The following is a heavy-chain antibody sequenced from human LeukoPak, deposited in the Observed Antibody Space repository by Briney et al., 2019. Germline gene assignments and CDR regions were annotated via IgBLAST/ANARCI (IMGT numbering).Heavy chain of an antibody. CDR2: IYYSGST. CDR3: ARTEESGYSYRYFGYYYYMDV. V-gene: IGHV4-59*01. J-gene: IGHJ6*03. CDR1: GGSISSYY. Sequence: SETLSLTCTVSGGSISSYYWSWIRQPPGKGLEWIGYIYYSGSTNYNPSPKSRVTISVDTSKNQLSLKLSSVTAADTAVYYCARTEESGYSYRYFGYYYYMDVWGKGTTVTVSS. D-gene: IGHD5-18*01.